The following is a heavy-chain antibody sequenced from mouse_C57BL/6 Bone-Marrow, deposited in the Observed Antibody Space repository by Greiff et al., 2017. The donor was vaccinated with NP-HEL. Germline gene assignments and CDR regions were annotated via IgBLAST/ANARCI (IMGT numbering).Heavy chain of an antibody. J-gene: IGHJ4*01. CDR2: IHPNSGST. V-gene: IGHV1-64*01. CDR1: GYTFTSYW. CDR3: ARRDSYYYAMDY. Sequence: QVQLQQSGAELVKPGASVKLSCKASGYTFTSYWMHWVKQRPGQGLEWIGMIHPNSGSTNYNEKFKSKATLTVDKSSSTAYMQLSSLTSEDSAVYYCARRDSYYYAMDYWGQGTSVTVSS.